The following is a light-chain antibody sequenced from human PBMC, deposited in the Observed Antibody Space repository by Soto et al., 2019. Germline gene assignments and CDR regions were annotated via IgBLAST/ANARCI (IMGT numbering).Light chain of an antibody. V-gene: IGLV3-25*02. Sequence: SYELTQPPSVSVSPGQTARVTCSGDALPKQYAYWYQQKPGQAPGVVIYKDTERPSGIPERFSGSSSGTTVTLTISGVQAEDEADYYCCSYTSSSIRVFGGGTKLTVL. CDR3: CSYTSSSIRV. CDR1: ALPKQY. J-gene: IGLJ3*02. CDR2: KDT.